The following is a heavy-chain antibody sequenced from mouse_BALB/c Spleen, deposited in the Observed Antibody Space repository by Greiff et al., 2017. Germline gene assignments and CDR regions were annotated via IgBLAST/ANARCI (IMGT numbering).Heavy chain of an antibody. CDR2: IYPGNSDT. CDR1: GYSFTSYW. J-gene: IGHJ4*01. CDR3: TRWEEMITPAMDY. V-gene: IGHV1-5*01. D-gene: IGHD2-4*01. Sequence: VQLQQSGTVLARPGASVKMSCKASGYSFTSYWMHWVKQRPGQGLEWIGAIYPGNSDTSYNQKFKGKAKLTAVTSASTAYMELSSLTNEDSAVYYCTRWEEMITPAMDYWGQGTSVTVSS.